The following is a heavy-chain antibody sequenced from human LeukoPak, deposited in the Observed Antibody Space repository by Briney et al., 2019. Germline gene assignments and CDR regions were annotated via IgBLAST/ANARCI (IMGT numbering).Heavy chain of an antibody. CDR1: GFTFSSFA. D-gene: IGHD3-22*01. V-gene: IGHV3-23*01. CDR2: IVGSGDST. J-gene: IGHJ4*02. CDR3: AKAGYDSSGYPTALDY. Sequence: GGSLRLSCAASGFTFSSFAMSWVRQAPGKGLEWVSTIVGSGDSTYYADSVKGRFTISRDNSKNTLYLQMNSLRAEDTAVYYCAKAGYDSSGYPTALDYWGQGTLVTVSS.